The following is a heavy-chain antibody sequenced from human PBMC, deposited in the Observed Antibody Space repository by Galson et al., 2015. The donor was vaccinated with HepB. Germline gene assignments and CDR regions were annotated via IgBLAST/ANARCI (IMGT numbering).Heavy chain of an antibody. CDR2: TYYRSKWYN. V-gene: IGHV6-1*01. CDR3: ARDQSSGSGSYGRLTSIDY. Sequence: CAISGDSVSSNSAAWNWIRQSPSRGLEWLGRTYYRSKWYNDYAVSVKSRITINPDTSKNQFSLQLNSVTPEDTAVYYCARDQSSGSGSYGRLTSIDYWGQGTLVTVSS. CDR1: GDSVSSNSAA. J-gene: IGHJ4*02. D-gene: IGHD3-10*01.